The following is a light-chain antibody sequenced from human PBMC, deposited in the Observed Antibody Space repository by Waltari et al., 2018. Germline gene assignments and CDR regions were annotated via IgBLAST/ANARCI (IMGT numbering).Light chain of an antibody. CDR2: GAS. V-gene: IGKV3-15*01. J-gene: IGKJ1*01. CDR3: QQYNLWPWT. CDR1: QSVGTK. Sequence: EIVMTQSPVTLSVSPGERATSSCRASQSVGTKLAWYQQKPGQAPRLLIYGASTRATGIAARFSGSGSGTEFTLTISSLQSEDFAIYYCQQYNLWPWTFDQGTKVDIK.